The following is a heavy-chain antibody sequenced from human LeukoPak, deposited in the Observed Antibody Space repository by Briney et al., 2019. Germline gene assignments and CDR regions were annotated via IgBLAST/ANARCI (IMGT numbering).Heavy chain of an antibody. V-gene: IGHV3-30*02. CDR1: GFTFSSYG. D-gene: IGHD3-10*01. CDR3: AKDQPDYGSGNYEDS. Sequence: PGGSLRLSCVASGFTFSSYGMHWVRQAPDKGLEWVAFIRYDRSTKYADSVKGRFTISRDNSKNMLFLQLNSVTTEDTALYYCAKDQPDYGSGNYEDSWGQGTLVTVSS. J-gene: IGHJ4*02. CDR2: IRYDRSTK.